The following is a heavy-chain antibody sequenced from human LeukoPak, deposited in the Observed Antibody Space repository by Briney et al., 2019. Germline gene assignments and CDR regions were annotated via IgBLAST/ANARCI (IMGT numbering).Heavy chain of an antibody. D-gene: IGHD3-10*01. CDR1: GGSISSYY. Sequence: SETLSLTCTVSGGSISSYYWSWIRQPPGKGLEWIGYIYTSGSTNYNPSLKSRVTISVDTSKNQLSLKLSSVTAADTAVYYCARHVTGGPYGFDYWGQGTLVTVSS. CDR2: IYTSGST. J-gene: IGHJ4*02. CDR3: ARHVTGGPYGFDY. V-gene: IGHV4-4*09.